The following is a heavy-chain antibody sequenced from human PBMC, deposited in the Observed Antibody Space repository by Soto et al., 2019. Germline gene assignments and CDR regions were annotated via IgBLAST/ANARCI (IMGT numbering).Heavy chain of an antibody. D-gene: IGHD3-3*01. CDR3: ARGLTFFSEARTNYFARDF. CDR1: GDSFKKYV. Sequence: ASVKVSCKASGDSFKKYVFSWVRQAPGQGLEWMGGFIPLFGTPNYAQEFQGRVTIIADESTSTLYMEMSSLTSGDSAVYYCARGLTFFSEARTNYFARDFWGEGTPVTV. CDR2: FIPLFGTP. J-gene: IGHJ4*02. V-gene: IGHV1-69*13.